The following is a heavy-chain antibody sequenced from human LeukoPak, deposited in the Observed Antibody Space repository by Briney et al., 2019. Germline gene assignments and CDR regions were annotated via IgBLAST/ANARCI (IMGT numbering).Heavy chain of an antibody. D-gene: IGHD2-2*01. J-gene: IGHJ5*02. Sequence: SVKVSCKSSGCTFSSYAISRVRQAPAQGLEWMGMIIPIFGTANYAQKFQGRVTNTTDESTSTAYMELSSLRSEDTAVYYCAKITLNCSSTSCFLGVDGLDPWGQGTLVTVSS. CDR3: AKITLNCSSTSCFLGVDGLDP. CDR1: GCTFSSYA. CDR2: IIPIFGTA. V-gene: IGHV1-69*05.